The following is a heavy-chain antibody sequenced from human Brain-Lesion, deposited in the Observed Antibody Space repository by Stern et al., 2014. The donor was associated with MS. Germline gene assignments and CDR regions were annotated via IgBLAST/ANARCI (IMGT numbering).Heavy chain of an antibody. J-gene: IGHJ4*02. CDR2: IWPGDSDT. V-gene: IGHV5-51*01. Sequence: DQLVPSGAEVKKPGESLKISCKGSGYRFTSNWIGWVRQMPGKGLEWMGIIWPGDSDTRYSPSFQGQVTISADKSISTAYLQWSSLQASDTAMYYCARRGDSSSSGFDYWGQGTLVIVSS. D-gene: IGHD6-6*01. CDR3: ARRGDSSSSGFDY. CDR1: GYRFTSNW.